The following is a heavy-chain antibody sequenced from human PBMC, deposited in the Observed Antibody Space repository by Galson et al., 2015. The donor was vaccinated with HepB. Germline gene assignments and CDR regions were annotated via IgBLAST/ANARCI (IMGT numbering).Heavy chain of an antibody. Sequence: SLRLSCAASGFTFSSYSMNWVRQAPGKGLEWVSSISSSSSYIYYADSVKGRFTISRDNAKNSLYLQMNSLRAEDTAVYYCARDGSDSYGSVDYWGQGTLVTVSS. CDR1: GFTFSSYS. CDR2: ISSSSSYI. J-gene: IGHJ4*02. V-gene: IGHV3-21*01. CDR3: ARDGSDSYGSVDY. D-gene: IGHD5-18*01.